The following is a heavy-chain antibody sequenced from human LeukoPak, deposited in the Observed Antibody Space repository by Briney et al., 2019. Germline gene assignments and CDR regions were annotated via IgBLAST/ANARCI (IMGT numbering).Heavy chain of an antibody. CDR3: ARGRWELPRGFDP. J-gene: IGHJ5*02. V-gene: IGHV4-38-2*02. D-gene: IGHD1-26*01. CDR2: IYYSGST. Sequence: SETLSLTCTVSGYSISSGYYWGWIRQPPGKGLEWIGSIYYSGSTYYNPSLKSRVTISVDTSKNQFSLTLSSVTAADTAVYYCARGRWELPRGFDPWGQGTLVTVSS. CDR1: GYSISSGYY.